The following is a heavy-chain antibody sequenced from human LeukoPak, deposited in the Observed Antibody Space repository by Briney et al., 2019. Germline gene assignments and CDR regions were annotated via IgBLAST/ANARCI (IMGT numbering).Heavy chain of an antibody. V-gene: IGHV4-39*07. D-gene: IGHD3-16*02. J-gene: IGHJ4*02. CDR1: GGSISGDNYY. CDR3: ARVSFPDLWGYFDH. CDR2: IFYSGTT. Sequence: SETLSLTCTVSGGSISGDNYYWGVIRQPLGKGLEWIGSIFYSGTTYYNPSLKSRLTMSVDTSKKQFSLKLRSVTAADTAVYFCARVSFPDLWGYFDHWGQGTLVTVSS.